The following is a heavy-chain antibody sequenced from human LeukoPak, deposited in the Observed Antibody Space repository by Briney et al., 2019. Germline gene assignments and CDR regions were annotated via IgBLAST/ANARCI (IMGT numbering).Heavy chain of an antibody. CDR2: INPNSGGT. J-gene: IGHJ3*02. Sequence: ASVKVSCKASGYTFTGYYMHWVRQAPGQGLEWMGWINPNSGGTNYAQKFQGRVTMTRDTSISTAYMELSRLRSDDTAVYYCARSTGYYYGSGSYYSYDAFDIWGQGTMVTVSS. V-gene: IGHV1-2*02. D-gene: IGHD3-10*01. CDR3: ARSTGYYYGSGSYYSYDAFDI. CDR1: GYTFTGYY.